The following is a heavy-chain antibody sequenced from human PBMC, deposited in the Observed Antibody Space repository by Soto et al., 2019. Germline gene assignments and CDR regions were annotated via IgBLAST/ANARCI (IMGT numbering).Heavy chain of an antibody. CDR1: GFTFSSYT. CDR2: IGTSSSYI. J-gene: IGHJ6*02. D-gene: IGHD4-17*01. CDR3: ARDSVRDYLYYYYGMDV. V-gene: IGHV3-21*01. Sequence: VGSLRLSCAASGFTFSSYTMNWVRQAPGRGLEWVSSIGTSSSYIYYADSVKGRFTISRDNAKNSLFLQMNSLRADDTAVYYCARDSVRDYLYYYYGMDVWGQGTTVTVSS.